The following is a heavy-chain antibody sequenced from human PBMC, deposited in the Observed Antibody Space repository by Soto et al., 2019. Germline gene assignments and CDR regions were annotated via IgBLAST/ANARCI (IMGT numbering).Heavy chain of an antibody. CDR2: MNPNSGNT. J-gene: IGHJ4*02. Sequence: QVQLVQSGAEVKKPGASVKVSCKASGYTFTSYDINWVRQATGQGLEWMGWMNPNSGNTGYAQKFQGRVTMTRNTSISTAYMELSSLRSEDTPVYYCARVGYYYDSSGYYLSFDYWGQGTLVTVSS. D-gene: IGHD3-22*01. V-gene: IGHV1-8*01. CDR3: ARVGYYYDSSGYYLSFDY. CDR1: GYTFTSYD.